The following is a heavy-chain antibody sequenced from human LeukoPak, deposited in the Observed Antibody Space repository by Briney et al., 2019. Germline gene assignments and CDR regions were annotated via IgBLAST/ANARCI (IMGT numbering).Heavy chain of an antibody. Sequence: GGSLRLSCAASGFTFGSYGMHWVRQAPGKGLEWVAVIWYDGSNKYYAESVKGRFTISRDNSKNTLYLQMNSLRAEDTAVYYCVRDGPSSVSYDFDYWGQGSLVTVST. D-gene: IGHD2-8*01. CDR2: IWYDGSNK. V-gene: IGHV3-33*01. CDR3: VRDGPSSVSYDFDY. J-gene: IGHJ4*02. CDR1: GFTFGSYG.